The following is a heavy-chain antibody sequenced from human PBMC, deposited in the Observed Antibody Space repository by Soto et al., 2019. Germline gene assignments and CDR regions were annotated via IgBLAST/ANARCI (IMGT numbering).Heavy chain of an antibody. J-gene: IGHJ6*02. Sequence: QVQLQESGPGLVKPSETLSLTCTVSGGSISSYYWSWIRQPPGKGLEWIGYIYYSGSTNYNPSLKSRVTISVDTSKNQFSLKLSSVTAADTAVYYWARVGSGSFRYYYYYGMDVWGQGTTVTVSS. D-gene: IGHD1-26*01. V-gene: IGHV4-59*01. CDR3: ARVGSGSFRYYYYYGMDV. CDR2: IYYSGST. CDR1: GGSISSYY.